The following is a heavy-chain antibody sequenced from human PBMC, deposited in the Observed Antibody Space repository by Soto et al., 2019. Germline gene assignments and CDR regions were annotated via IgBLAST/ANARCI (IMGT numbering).Heavy chain of an antibody. CDR2: IIPIFGTA. Sequence: ASVKVSCKASGGTFSSYAISGVRQAPGQGLEWMGGIIPIFGTANYAQKFQGRVTITADESTSTAYMELSSLRSEDTAVYYCAGGAIFGVVITHYYYGMDVWGQGTTVTVSS. J-gene: IGHJ6*02. V-gene: IGHV1-69*13. CDR3: AGGAIFGVVITHYYYGMDV. CDR1: GGTFSSYA. D-gene: IGHD3-3*01.